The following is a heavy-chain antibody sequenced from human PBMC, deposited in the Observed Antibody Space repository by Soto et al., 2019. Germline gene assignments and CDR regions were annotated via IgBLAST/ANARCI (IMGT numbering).Heavy chain of an antibody. CDR3: ARDEYYYDSSGYPEGAFDI. Sequence: PAETLCLTCTVSGRSISSGGYCWSWIRQHPGKGLEWIGYIYYSGSTYYNPSLKSRVTISVDTSKNQFSLKLSSVTAADTAVYYCARDEYYYDSSGYPEGAFDIWGQGTMVTVSS. D-gene: IGHD3-22*01. CDR2: IYYSGST. V-gene: IGHV4-31*03. J-gene: IGHJ3*02. CDR1: GRSISSGGYC.